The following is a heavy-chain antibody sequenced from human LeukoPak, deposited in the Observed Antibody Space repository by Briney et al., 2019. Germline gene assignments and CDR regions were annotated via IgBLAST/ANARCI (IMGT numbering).Heavy chain of an antibody. D-gene: IGHD3-22*01. J-gene: IGHJ4*02. CDR2: IYYSGST. Sequence: SETLSLTCTVSGGSVSSGSYYWSWIRQPPGKGLERIGYIYYSGSTNYNPSLKSRVTISVDTSKNQFSLKLSSVTAADTAVYYCAREGITMIVEWGQGTLVTVSS. V-gene: IGHV4-61*01. CDR1: GGSVSSGSYY. CDR3: AREGITMIVE.